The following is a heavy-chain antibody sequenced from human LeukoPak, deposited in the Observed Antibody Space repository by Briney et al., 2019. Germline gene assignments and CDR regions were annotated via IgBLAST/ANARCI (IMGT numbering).Heavy chain of an antibody. Sequence: SETLSLTCTVSGGSISSGDYYWGWIRQPPGKGLEWIGEINHSGSTNYNPSLKSRVTISVDTPKNQFSLKLSSVTAADTAVYYCARGLRTVSGATTYYYYGMDVWGQGTTVTVSS. CDR2: INHSGST. D-gene: IGHD1-26*01. CDR1: GGSISSGDYY. J-gene: IGHJ6*02. CDR3: ARGLRTVSGATTYYYYGMDV. V-gene: IGHV4-39*07.